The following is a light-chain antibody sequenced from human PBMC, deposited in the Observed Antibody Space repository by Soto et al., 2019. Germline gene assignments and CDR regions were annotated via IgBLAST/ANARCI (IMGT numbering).Light chain of an antibody. V-gene: IGKV3-20*01. J-gene: IGKJ1*01. CDR1: QSVSSSY. CDR2: GAS. Sequence: EIVLTQSPGTLSLSPGERATLSCRASQSVSSSYLAWYQHKPGQAPRLLIYGASSRATGIPDRFSGSGSGTDFTLTISILGPEDFAVYYCQQSGSSPWTFGQGTKVEIK. CDR3: QQSGSSPWT.